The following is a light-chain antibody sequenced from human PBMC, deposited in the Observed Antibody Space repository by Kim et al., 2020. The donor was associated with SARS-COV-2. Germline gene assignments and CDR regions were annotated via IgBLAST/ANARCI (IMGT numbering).Light chain of an antibody. J-gene: IGLJ1*01. CDR2: DVS. V-gene: IGLV2-14*01. Sequence: QSALTQPASVSGSPGQSITISCTGTSSDVGGYNYVSWYQQHPGKAPKLMLYDVSERPSGVSNRFSGSKSGNTASLTISGLQAEDEADYYCSSYTSSSPYVFRTGTKVTVL. CDR3: SSYTSSSPYV. CDR1: SSDVGGYNY.